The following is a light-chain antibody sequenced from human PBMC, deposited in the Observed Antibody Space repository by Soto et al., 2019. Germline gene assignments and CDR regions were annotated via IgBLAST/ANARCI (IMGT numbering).Light chain of an antibody. CDR3: TSSTVNRSYV. CDR2: SVS. J-gene: IGLJ1*01. CDR1: SSDIGTYDH. Sequence: QSALTQPASVSGSPGQSITISCSGTSSDIGTYDHVAWFQQFPGKTPKLMIYSVSNRPSGVSYRFSCSKSGNTASLTTSGLHAEDEADYYSTSSTVNRSYVFGTGTKLTVL. V-gene: IGLV2-14*01.